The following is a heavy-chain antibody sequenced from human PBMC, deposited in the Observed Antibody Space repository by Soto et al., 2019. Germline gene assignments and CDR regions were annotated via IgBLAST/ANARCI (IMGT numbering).Heavy chain of an antibody. CDR1: GFTFSNAW. D-gene: IGHD2-2*01. Sequence: GGSLRLSCAASGFTFSNAWMNWVRQAPGKGLEWVGRIKSKTDGGTTDYAAPVKGRFTISRDDSKNTLYLQMNSLKTEDTAVYYCTTDTKVCSSTSCYDYYTPWYLWYSNTDSYINMPIVRFDYWGHGTLVTVSS. CDR2: IKSKTDGGTT. CDR3: TTDTKVCSSTSCYDYYTPWYLWYSNTDSYINMPIVRFDY. J-gene: IGHJ4*01. V-gene: IGHV3-15*07.